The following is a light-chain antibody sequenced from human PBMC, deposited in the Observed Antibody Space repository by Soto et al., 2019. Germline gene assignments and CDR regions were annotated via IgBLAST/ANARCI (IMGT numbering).Light chain of an antibody. CDR2: KAS. V-gene: IGKV1-5*03. Sequence: DIELTQSPSTLSASVGDRVTITCRATQSLNIWLAWYQQKPGKAPKLLISKASSFDSRVPSRFSGSGSGTEFSLTISSLQPDDVATDYCQQYNAYSYTFGQGTKLEMK. J-gene: IGKJ2*01. CDR3: QQYNAYSYT. CDR1: QSLNIW.